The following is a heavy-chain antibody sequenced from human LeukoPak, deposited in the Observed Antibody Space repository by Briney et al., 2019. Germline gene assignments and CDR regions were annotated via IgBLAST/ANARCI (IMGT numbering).Heavy chain of an antibody. CDR1: GFTFSSYA. V-gene: IGHV3-23*01. CDR3: AKGSSGYSSGWFEDY. CDR2: ISGSGGTT. Sequence: GGSLGLSCAASGFTFSSYAMNWVRQAPGKGLEWVSAISGSGGTTYYADSVKGRFTISRDNSKNTLYLEMNSLRAEDTAVYYCAKGSSGYSSGWFEDYWGQGTLVTVSS. D-gene: IGHD6-19*01. J-gene: IGHJ4*02.